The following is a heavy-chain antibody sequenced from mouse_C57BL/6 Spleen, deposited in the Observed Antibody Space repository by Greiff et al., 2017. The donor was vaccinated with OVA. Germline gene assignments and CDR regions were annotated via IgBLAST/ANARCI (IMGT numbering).Heavy chain of an antibody. CDR1: GYAFSSSW. CDR3: AREIDSSGYGAWFAY. D-gene: IGHD3-2*02. CDR2: IYPGDGDT. V-gene: IGHV1-82*01. Sequence: VQLQQSGPELVKPGASVKISCKASGYAFSSSWMNWVKQRPGKGLEWIGRIYPGDGDTNYNGKFKGKATLTADKSSSTAYMQLSSLTSEDSAVYFCAREIDSSGYGAWFAYWGQGTLVTVSA. J-gene: IGHJ3*01.